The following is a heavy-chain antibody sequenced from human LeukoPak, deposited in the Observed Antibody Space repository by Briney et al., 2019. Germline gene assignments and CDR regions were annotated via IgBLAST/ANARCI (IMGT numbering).Heavy chain of an antibody. Sequence: SETLSLTCTVSGGPISSYYWSWIRQPAGKGLEWIGRIYTSGSTNYNPSLKSRVTMSVDTSKNQFSLKLSSVTAADTAVYYCATSGYSSSWPVGYWGQGTLVTVSS. J-gene: IGHJ4*02. CDR3: ATSGYSSSWPVGY. D-gene: IGHD6-13*01. CDR1: GGPISSYY. CDR2: IYTSGST. V-gene: IGHV4-4*07.